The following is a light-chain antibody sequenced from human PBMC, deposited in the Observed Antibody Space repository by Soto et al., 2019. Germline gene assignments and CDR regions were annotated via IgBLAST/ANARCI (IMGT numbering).Light chain of an antibody. CDR2: GAS. CDR1: QSVSSSY. Sequence: EIVLTQSPGTLSLSPGERATLSCRASQSVSSSYLAWYQQKPGQAPRLLIYGASSRATGIPDRFSGSGSGTDFTLTISSLEPEDFAVYYCQQRHKRPQTFGQGTKVDIK. CDR3: QQRHKRPQT. J-gene: IGKJ1*01. V-gene: IGKV3D-20*02.